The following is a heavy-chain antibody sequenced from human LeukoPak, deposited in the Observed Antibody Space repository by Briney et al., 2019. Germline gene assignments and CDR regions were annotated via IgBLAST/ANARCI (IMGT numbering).Heavy chain of an antibody. D-gene: IGHD5-12*01. V-gene: IGHV3-23*01. Sequence: GGSLRLSCAASGFTFSSYGMSWVRQAPGKGLEWVSAISGSGGSTYYADSVKGRFTISRDNSKNTLYLQMNSLRAEDTAVYYCAKAGVVATKKYNWFDPWGQGTLVTVSS. CDR2: ISGSGGST. CDR1: GFTFSSYG. CDR3: AKAGVVATKKYNWFDP. J-gene: IGHJ5*02.